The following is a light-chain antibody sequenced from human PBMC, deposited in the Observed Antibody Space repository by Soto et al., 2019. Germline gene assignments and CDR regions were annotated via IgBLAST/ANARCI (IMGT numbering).Light chain of an antibody. V-gene: IGKV3D-15*01. CDR3: QQYSDWPRT. J-gene: IGKJ4*01. CDR1: QSVRSH. CDR2: GVS. Sequence: EIVLTQSPATLSLSPGERATLSCRASQSVRSHLAWFQQKPGQAPRLLMYGVSTRATGMPDRFSGSGSGTEFTLIISSLQSEDFAVYYCQQYSDWPRTFGGGTKVEIK.